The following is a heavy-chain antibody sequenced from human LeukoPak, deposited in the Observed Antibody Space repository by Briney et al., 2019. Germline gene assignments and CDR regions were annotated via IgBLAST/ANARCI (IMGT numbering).Heavy chain of an antibody. CDR1: GFTLNNYA. Sequence: GGSLRLSCAASGFTLNNYAMSWVRQAPGKGLEWVSATSSSDAGTYHADSVRGRFTISRDNSKNTLYLQMNSLRPEDTAVYYCARARPSMWIDYWGQGTLVTVSS. CDR3: ARARPSMWIDY. D-gene: IGHD5-12*01. CDR2: TSSSDAGT. V-gene: IGHV3-23*01. J-gene: IGHJ4*02.